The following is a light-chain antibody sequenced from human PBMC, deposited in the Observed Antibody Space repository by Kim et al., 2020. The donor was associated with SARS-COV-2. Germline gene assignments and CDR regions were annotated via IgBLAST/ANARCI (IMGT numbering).Light chain of an antibody. Sequence: PGERATLSCRASQSVSSTYVAWYQQRPGQAPRLLIYGASSRATGTPDRFSGSGSGTDFSLTISRLESEDFAVYYCQQYDSSPTTFGQGTKVDIK. J-gene: IGKJ1*01. CDR3: QQYDSSPTT. CDR1: QSVSSTY. V-gene: IGKV3-20*01. CDR2: GAS.